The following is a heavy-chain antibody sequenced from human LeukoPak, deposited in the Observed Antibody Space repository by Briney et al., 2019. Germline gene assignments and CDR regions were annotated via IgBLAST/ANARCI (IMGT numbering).Heavy chain of an antibody. J-gene: IGHJ4*02. CDR3: AKDRYGDYPDY. CDR1: RLTLSSFA. V-gene: IGHV3-23*01. D-gene: IGHD4-17*01. Sequence: PGGSLRLSCAASRLTLSSFAMSWVRQAPGKGLEWVSTISGSGGSTYYADSVKGRFTISRDNSKNTLYLQMNSLRAEDTAVYYCAKDRYGDYPDYWGQGTLVTVSS. CDR2: ISGSGGST.